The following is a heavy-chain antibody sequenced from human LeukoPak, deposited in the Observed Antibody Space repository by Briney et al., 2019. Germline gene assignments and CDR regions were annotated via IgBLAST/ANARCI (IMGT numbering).Heavy chain of an antibody. V-gene: IGHV3-13*01. D-gene: IGHD5/OR15-5a*01. J-gene: IGHJ3*02. Sequence: GGSLRLSCAASGFTFRDYDMHWVRQVPGRGLEWVSAIGIGDDTHYPDSVKGRFTISRENAKNSLYLQMNTLRDGDTAVYYCIRGGIRVSGIDAFDIWGQGTMVTVS. CDR3: IRGGIRVSGIDAFDI. CDR2: IGIGDDT. CDR1: GFTFRDYD.